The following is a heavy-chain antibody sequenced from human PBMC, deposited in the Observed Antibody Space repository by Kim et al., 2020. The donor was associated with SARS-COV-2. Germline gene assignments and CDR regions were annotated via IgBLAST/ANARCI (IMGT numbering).Heavy chain of an antibody. CDR3: VRGGGAISPYDY. Sequence: GGSLRLSCAASGFTFSGYVMGWVRQAPGKGLEWVSNIGRSDADTYYAVSVKGRFTVSRDNSKNTLYLQLNSLRAEDTAVYHCVRGGGAISPYDYWGQGTLVTVSS. D-gene: IGHD3-3*01. V-gene: IGHV3-23*01. J-gene: IGHJ4*02. CDR1: GFTFSGYV. CDR2: IGRSDADT.